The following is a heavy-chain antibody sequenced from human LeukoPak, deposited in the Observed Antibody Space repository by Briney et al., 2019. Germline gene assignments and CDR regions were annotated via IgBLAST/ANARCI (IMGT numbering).Heavy chain of an antibody. CDR2: IHYSGSA. D-gene: IGHD2-15*01. J-gene: IGHJ4*02. Sequence: SETLSLTCAVYGGSFSGYYWAWIRQPPGQGLEWIGYIHYSGSANYNPSLKSRVTISVDTSKNQFSLKLSSVTAADTAVYYCARRYCSGGSCYSALDYWGQGTLVTVSS. CDR3: ARRYCSGGSCYSALDY. CDR1: GGSFSGYY. V-gene: IGHV4-59*01.